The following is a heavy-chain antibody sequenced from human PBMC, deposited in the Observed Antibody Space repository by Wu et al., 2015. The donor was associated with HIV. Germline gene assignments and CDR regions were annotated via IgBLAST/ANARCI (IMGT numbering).Heavy chain of an antibody. CDR2: ISPIFGMA. CDR3: ARAPVYYYDSSAYYLDY. Sequence: QVQLVQSGAEVRKPGSSVKVSCKASGGAFDNYSVAWVRQAPGRGLEWMGGISPIFGMANYGHNFKNRVSITTDESTSTAYMELSSLRSEDTAFYYCARAPVYYYDSSAYYLDYWGQGTLVTVSS. D-gene: IGHD3-22*01. J-gene: IGHJ4*02. V-gene: IGHV1-69*05. CDR1: GGAFDNYS.